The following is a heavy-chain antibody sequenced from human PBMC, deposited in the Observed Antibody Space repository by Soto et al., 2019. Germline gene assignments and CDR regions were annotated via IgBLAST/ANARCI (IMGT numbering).Heavy chain of an antibody. J-gene: IGHJ4*02. CDR3: TTDLQYYDFWSGYYQLDY. D-gene: IGHD3-3*01. Sequence: GGSLRLSCAASGFTFSNAWMNWVRQAPGKGLEWVGRIKSKTDGGTTDYAAPVKGRFTISRDDSKNTLYLQMNSLKTEDTAVYYCTTDLQYYDFWSGYYQLDYWGQGTLVTVSS. V-gene: IGHV3-15*07. CDR2: IKSKTDGGTT. CDR1: GFTFSNAW.